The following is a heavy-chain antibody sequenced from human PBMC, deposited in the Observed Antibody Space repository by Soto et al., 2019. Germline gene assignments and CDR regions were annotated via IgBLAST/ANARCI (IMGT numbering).Heavy chain of an antibody. V-gene: IGHV3-33*01. CDR3: ARDLRGGGWGNLYYYNYGMDV. Sequence: QVQLVESGGGVVQPGRSLRLSCAASGFTFSSYGMHWVRQAPGKGLEWVAVIWYDGSNKYYADSVKGRFTISRDNSKNPLYLQMNSLRAEDTAVYYCARDLRGGGWGNLYYYNYGMDVWGQGTTVTVSS. CDR2: IWYDGSNK. D-gene: IGHD6-19*01. CDR1: GFTFSSYG. J-gene: IGHJ6*02.